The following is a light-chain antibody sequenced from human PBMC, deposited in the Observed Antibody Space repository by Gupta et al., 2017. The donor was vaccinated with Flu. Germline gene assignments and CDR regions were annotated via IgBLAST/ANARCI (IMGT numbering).Light chain of an antibody. CDR3: RKSGKTPWT. V-gene: IGKV2-28*01. Sequence: TPSVSPSKAGRLSRSAIQSSVMTSVDWYLQRTGQSTRLLIYLAASRASGIPDRCSGSGSGTDVTLKKSRVEPEDVGADYCRKSGKTPWTFGQGTKLEI. CDR1: RSAIQSSVMTS. CDR2: LAA. J-gene: IGKJ2*02.